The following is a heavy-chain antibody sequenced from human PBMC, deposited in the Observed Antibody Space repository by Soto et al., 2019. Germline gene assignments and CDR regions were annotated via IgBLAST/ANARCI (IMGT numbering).Heavy chain of an antibody. CDR3: ATGYYDFWSGYYTERARLDY. Sequence: SETLSLTCAVYGGSFSGYYWSWIRQPPGKGLEWIGEINHSGSTNYNPSLKSRVTISVDTSKNQFSLKLSSVTAADTAVYYCATGYYDFWSGYYTERARLDYWGQGTLVTVSS. CDR1: GGSFSGYY. J-gene: IGHJ4*02. D-gene: IGHD3-3*01. CDR2: INHSGST. V-gene: IGHV4-34*01.